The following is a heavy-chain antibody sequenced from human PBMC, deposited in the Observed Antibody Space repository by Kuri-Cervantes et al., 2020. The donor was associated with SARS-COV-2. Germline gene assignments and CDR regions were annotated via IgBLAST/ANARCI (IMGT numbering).Heavy chain of an antibody. J-gene: IGHJ5*02. D-gene: IGHD6-13*01. V-gene: IGHV3-49*04. Sequence: GASLKISCTASGFTFGDYAMSWVRQAPGKGLEWVGFIRSKAYGGTTEYAPSVKGRFTISRDDSKSIAYLQMNSLKTEDTAVYYCTRDSSNWYPNWFDPWGQGTLVTVSS. CDR2: IRSKAYGGTT. CDR3: TRDSSNWYPNWFDP. CDR1: GFTFGDYA.